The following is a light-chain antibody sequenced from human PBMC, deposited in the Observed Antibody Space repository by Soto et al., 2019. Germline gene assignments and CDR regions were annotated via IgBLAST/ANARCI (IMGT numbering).Light chain of an antibody. Sequence: SALTQPRSVSGSPGQSVTISCTGTSSDVGGYNYVSWYQQHPGKAPKLMIYDVSKRPSGVPDRFSGSKSGNTASLTISGLQAEDEADYYCCSYAGSYPIVVFGGGTKLTVL. CDR1: SSDVGGYNY. V-gene: IGLV2-11*01. J-gene: IGLJ2*01. CDR2: DVS. CDR3: CSYAGSYPIVV.